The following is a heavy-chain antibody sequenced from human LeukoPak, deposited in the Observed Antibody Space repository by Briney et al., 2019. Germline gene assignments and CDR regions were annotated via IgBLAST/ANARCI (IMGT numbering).Heavy chain of an antibody. D-gene: IGHD3-22*01. V-gene: IGHV3-7*03. J-gene: IGHJ4*02. CDR2: IKEDGTNK. CDR3: ATPLDYYDSSGYHQGGD. CDR1: GFTFSSYG. Sequence: GRSLRLSCAASGFTFSSYGMHWVRQAPGKGLEWVANIKEDGTNKNYVDSVKGRFTISRDNAKNSLYLQMNSLRAEDTAVYYCATPLDYYDSSGYHQGGDWGQGTLVTVSS.